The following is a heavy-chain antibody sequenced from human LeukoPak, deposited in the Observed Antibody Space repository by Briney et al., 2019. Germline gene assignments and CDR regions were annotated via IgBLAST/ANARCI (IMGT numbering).Heavy chain of an antibody. J-gene: IGHJ5*02. V-gene: IGHV1-69*05. CDR3: ARGRYCSSTSCPGADP. Sequence: SVKVSCKAAGGTFSSYAISWVRQAPGQGLEWMGGIIPIFGTANYAQKFQGRVTITTDESTSTAYMELSSLRSEDTAVYYCARGRYCSSTSCPGADPWGQGTLVTVSS. CDR2: IIPIFGTA. D-gene: IGHD2-2*01. CDR1: GGTFSSYA.